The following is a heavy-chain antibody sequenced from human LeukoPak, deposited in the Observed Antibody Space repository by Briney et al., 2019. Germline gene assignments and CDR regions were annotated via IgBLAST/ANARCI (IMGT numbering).Heavy chain of an antibody. CDR3: ARQGMSGYDSSPVYYYMDV. D-gene: IGHD5-12*01. Sequence: GGSLRLSCAASGFNFNTYWMSWVRQAPGKGLEWVANIKQDGSEKFYVDSMKGRFTISRDNAKNTLYLQMNSLRAEDTAVYYCARQGMSGYDSSPVYYYMDVWGKGTTVSVSS. CDR2: IKQDGSEK. J-gene: IGHJ6*03. V-gene: IGHV3-7*01. CDR1: GFNFNTYW.